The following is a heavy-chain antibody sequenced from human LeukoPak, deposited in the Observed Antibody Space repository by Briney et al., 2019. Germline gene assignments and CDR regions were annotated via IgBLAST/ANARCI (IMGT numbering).Heavy chain of an antibody. CDR2: INAGNGNT. V-gene: IGHV1-3*01. CDR1: GYTFTSYA. J-gene: IGHJ4*02. Sequence: ASVKVSCKASGYTFTSYAMHWVRRAPGQRLEWMGWINAGNGNTKYSQKFQGRVTITRDTSASTAYMELSSLRSEDTAVYYCASYPLGYYDKDYWGQGTLVTVSS. CDR3: ASYPLGYYDKDY. D-gene: IGHD3-22*01.